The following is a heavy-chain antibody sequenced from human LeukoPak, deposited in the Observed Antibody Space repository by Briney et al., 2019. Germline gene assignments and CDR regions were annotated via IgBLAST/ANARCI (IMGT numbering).Heavy chain of an antibody. CDR3: ARGRAGDIVVVPAAILNWFDP. J-gene: IGHJ5*02. V-gene: IGHV4-34*01. D-gene: IGHD2-2*01. CDR1: GGSFSGYY. CDR2: INHSGST. Sequence: SETLSLTCAVYGGSFSGYYGRWIRQPPGKGLEWMGEINHSGSTNYNLSLKSRVTISVDTSKNQFSLKLSSVTGADTAVYYGARGRAGDIVVVPAAILNWFDPWGQGTLVTVSS.